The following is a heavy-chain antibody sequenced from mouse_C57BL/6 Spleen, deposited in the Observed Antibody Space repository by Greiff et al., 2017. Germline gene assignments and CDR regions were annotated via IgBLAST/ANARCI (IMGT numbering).Heavy chain of an antibody. CDR3: ARRHCGSWDWYFDV. J-gene: IGHJ1*03. Sequence: VQLQQSGAELVKPGASVKISCKASGYAFSSYWMNWVKQRPGKGLEWIGQIYPGDGDTNYNGKFKGKATLTADKSSSTSYMQLSSLTSEDSAVYFCARRHCGSWDWYFDVWGTGTTVTVSS. CDR1: GYAFSSYW. CDR2: IYPGDGDT. V-gene: IGHV1-80*01. D-gene: IGHD1-1*01.